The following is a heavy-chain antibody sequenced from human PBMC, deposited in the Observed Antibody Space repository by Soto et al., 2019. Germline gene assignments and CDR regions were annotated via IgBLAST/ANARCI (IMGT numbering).Heavy chain of an antibody. V-gene: IGHV1-69*19. CDR2: ISPMFGAA. CDR3: AREVQVHTPAFVY. Sequence: QVQLVQSGAEMKKPGSSVKVSCQSSGGTFNTYAMNWVRQAPGQGPEWMGDISPMFGAANYAPKFQGRVTITADDSTGTSYMQLGSLTSEDTALYFCAREVQVHTPAFVYWGQGTAVTVSS. J-gene: IGHJ4*02. D-gene: IGHD3-10*01. CDR1: GGTFNTYA.